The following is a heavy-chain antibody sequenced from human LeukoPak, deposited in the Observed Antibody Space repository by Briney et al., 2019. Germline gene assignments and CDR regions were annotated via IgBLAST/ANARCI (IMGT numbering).Heavy chain of an antibody. Sequence: SETLSLTCTVSGGCISSSSYYWSWIRQPPGKGLEWIGSIYYSGSTYYNPSLKSRVTISVDTSKNQFSLKLSSVTAADTAVYYCARDEAGSGSYPTAHAFDIWGQGTMVTVSS. V-gene: IGHV4-39*07. D-gene: IGHD1-26*01. CDR2: IYYSGST. CDR1: GGCISSSSYY. J-gene: IGHJ3*02. CDR3: ARDEAGSGSYPTAHAFDI.